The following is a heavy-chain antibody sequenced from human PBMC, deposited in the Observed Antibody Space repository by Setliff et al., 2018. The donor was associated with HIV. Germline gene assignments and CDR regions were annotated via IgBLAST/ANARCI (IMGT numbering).Heavy chain of an antibody. CDR3: VATTHNFWSAYTS. CDR2: VDHSGQT. CDR1: GVSISTSTSY. V-gene: IGHV4-39*02. Sequence: SETLSLTCTVSGVSISTSTSYWGWIRQPPGKGLEWIGSVDHSGQTFYNPSLKSRLTMSVDTSKNDFSLILTSVTAADTAVYYCVATTHNFWSAYTSWGQGTPVTVSS. D-gene: IGHD3-3*01. J-gene: IGHJ4*02.